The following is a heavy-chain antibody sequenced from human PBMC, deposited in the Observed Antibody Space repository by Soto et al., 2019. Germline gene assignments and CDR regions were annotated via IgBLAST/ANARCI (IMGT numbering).Heavy chain of an antibody. CDR2: IYYSGST. V-gene: IGHV4-61*05. D-gene: IGHD3-22*01. CDR3: ARARPYYYDSSGYYHHYYYYGMDV. J-gene: IGHJ6*02. CDR1: GGSISSSSYY. Sequence: SETLSLTCTVSGGSISSSSYYWGWIRQPPGKGLEWIGYIYYSGSTNYNPSLKSRVTISVDTSKNQFSLKLSSVTAADTAVYYCARARPYYYDSSGYYHHYYYYGMDVWGQGTTVTVSS.